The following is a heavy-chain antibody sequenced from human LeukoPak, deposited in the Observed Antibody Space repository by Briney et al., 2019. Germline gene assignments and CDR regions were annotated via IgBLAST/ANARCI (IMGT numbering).Heavy chain of an antibody. CDR2: INHSGST. CDR3: ARGLLGVSNY. D-gene: IGHD3-16*01. V-gene: IGHV4-34*01. J-gene: IGHJ4*02. Sequence: SESLSLTCAVYGGSFSGYYWSWIRQPPGKGLEWIGEINHSGSTNYNPSLKSRVTISVDTSKNQFSLKLSSVTAADTAVYYCARGLLGVSNYWGQGTLVTVSS. CDR1: GGSFSGYY.